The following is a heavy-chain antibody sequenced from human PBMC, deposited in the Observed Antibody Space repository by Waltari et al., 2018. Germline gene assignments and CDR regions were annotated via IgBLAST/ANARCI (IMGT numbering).Heavy chain of an antibody. D-gene: IGHD3-16*02. Sequence: EVQLVESGGGLVKPGGSLRLSCAASGFTFSNAWLLWVRQAQGKGLECVGRMKRKTDGGTTDYAAPVKGRFTISRDDSKNTLYLQMNSLKIEDTAVYYCTTLGELSDDYWGQGTQVTVSS. V-gene: IGHV3-15*01. CDR1: GFTFSNAW. CDR3: TTLGELSDDY. J-gene: IGHJ4*02. CDR2: MKRKTDGGTT.